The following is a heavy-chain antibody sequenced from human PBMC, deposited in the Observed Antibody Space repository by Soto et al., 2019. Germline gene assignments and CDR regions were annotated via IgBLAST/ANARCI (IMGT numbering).Heavy chain of an antibody. Sequence: GGSLRLSCAASGFPFSSYAMSWVRQAPGKGLEWVSALSASGGTYYPDSVKGRFTISRDRSKDTLYLQMNSLRAGDTAIYYCARAIVRATLHASDIWGRGTMVTVSS. D-gene: IGHD3-22*01. CDR1: GFPFSSYA. J-gene: IGHJ3*02. CDR2: LSASGGT. V-gene: IGHV3-23*01. CDR3: ARAIVRATLHASDI.